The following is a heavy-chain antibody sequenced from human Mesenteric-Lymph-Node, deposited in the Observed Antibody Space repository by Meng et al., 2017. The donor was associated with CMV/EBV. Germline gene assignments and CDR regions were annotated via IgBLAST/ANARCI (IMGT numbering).Heavy chain of an antibody. CDR3: ARDRYDFWRGAFDI. D-gene: IGHD3-3*01. CDR1: GFMFSGYA. V-gene: IGHV3-21*04. CDR2: ISGGGADA. J-gene: IGHJ3*02. Sequence: GGSLRLSCAASGFMFSGYAMSWVRQAPGQGLQWVSTISGGGADAYYADSVKGRFTISRDNAKNSLYLQMNSLRAEDTALYYCARDRYDFWRGAFDIWGQGTMVTVSS.